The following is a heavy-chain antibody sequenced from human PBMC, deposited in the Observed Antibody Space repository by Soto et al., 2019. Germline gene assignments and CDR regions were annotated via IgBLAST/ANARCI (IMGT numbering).Heavy chain of an antibody. CDR2: IYYSKST. CDR3: SRRWGTYFDF. CDR1: GGSIISGGYY. J-gene: IGHJ4*02. Sequence: SEALSLTCTVSGGSIISGGYYWSLIRQHPGKGLEWIGYIYYSKSTYYNPSLKSRVTISLDTSKNQFSLKLTSVTAADTAVYYCSRRWGTYFDFWGQGTLVTVSS. D-gene: IGHD7-27*01. V-gene: IGHV4-31*03.